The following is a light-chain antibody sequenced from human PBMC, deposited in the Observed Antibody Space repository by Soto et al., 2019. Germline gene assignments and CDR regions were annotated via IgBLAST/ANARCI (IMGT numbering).Light chain of an antibody. CDR1: SSDVGAYNY. V-gene: IGLV2-8*01. Sequence: QSVLTQPPSASGSPGQSVTISCIGTSSDVGAYNYVSWYQQHPGKVPKLMIYGVSKRPSGVPDRFSASKSGNTASLTVSGLQAEDEADYYCSSHGGSNNFYVFGTGTKVTVL. CDR3: SSHGGSNNFYV. J-gene: IGLJ1*01. CDR2: GVS.